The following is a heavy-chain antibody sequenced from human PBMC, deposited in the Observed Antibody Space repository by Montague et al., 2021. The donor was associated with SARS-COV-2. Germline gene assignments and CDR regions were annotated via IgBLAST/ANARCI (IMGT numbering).Heavy chain of an antibody. D-gene: IGHD3-10*01. Sequence: SETLSLTCTVSGGSISSYYWSWIRQPAGKGLEWIGRIYTSGTTNYNPSLKSRVTMSVDTSKNQFSLKLSSVTAADTAVYYCAGGSRIINFYNSGMDVWGQGTTVTVSS. CDR1: GGSISSYY. CDR2: IYTSGTT. J-gene: IGHJ6*02. V-gene: IGHV4-4*07. CDR3: AGGSRIINFYNSGMDV.